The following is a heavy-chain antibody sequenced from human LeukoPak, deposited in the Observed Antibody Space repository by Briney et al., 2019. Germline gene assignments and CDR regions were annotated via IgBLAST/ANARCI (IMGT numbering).Heavy chain of an antibody. J-gene: IGHJ5*02. CDR1: GGTFSSYA. V-gene: IGHV1-69*13. CDR2: IIHIFGTA. Sequence: SVKVSCKASGGTFSSYAISWVRQAPGQGLEWMGGIIHIFGTANYAQKFQSRVTITADESTSTAYMELSSLRSEDTAVYYCARVSQQQVLGWFDPWGQGTLVTVSS. D-gene: IGHD6-13*01. CDR3: ARVSQQQVLGWFDP.